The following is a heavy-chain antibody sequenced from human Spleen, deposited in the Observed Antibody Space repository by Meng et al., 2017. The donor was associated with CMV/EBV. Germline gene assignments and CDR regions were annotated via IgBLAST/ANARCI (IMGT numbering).Heavy chain of an antibody. D-gene: IGHD5-18*01. Sequence: ASVKVSCKASGYTFNSHPINWVRQAPGQGLEWMGWINIYSGKTQYAQKLQGRVTMTTDTSTSTAYMELRSLRSDDTAVYYCARDRGFSYEVREEGHWGQGTLVTVSS. CDR1: GYTFNSHP. CDR3: ARDRGFSYEVREEGH. V-gene: IGHV1-18*01. CDR2: INIYSGKT. J-gene: IGHJ4*02.